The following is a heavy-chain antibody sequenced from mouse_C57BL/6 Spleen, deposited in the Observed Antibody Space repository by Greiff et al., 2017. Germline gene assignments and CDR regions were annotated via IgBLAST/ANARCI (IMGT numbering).Heavy chain of an antibody. V-gene: IGHV2-2*01. Sequence: VQGVESGPGLVQPSQSLSITCTVSGFSLTSYGVHWVRQSPGKGLEWLGVIWSGGSTDYNAAFISRLSISKDNSKSQVFFKMNSLQADDTAIYYCARNGLRGDYYAMDYWGQGTSVTVSS. CDR2: IWSGGST. CDR3: ARNGLRGDYYAMDY. CDR1: GFSLTSYG. D-gene: IGHD1-1*01. J-gene: IGHJ4*01.